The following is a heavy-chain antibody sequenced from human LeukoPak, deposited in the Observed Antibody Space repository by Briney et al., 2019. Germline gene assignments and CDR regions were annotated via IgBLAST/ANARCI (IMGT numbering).Heavy chain of an antibody. CDR2: INPNSGGT. D-gene: IGHD3-10*01. J-gene: IGHJ5*02. V-gene: IGHV1-2*02. Sequence: ASAKVSCKASGYTFTGYYMHWVRQAPGQGLEWMGWINPNSGGTNYAQKFQGRVTMTGDPSISTAYVELSRLRSDDTAVYYCSTVGPVWFGELFAWGQGTLVTVSS. CDR3: STVGPVWFGELFA. CDR1: GYTFTGYY.